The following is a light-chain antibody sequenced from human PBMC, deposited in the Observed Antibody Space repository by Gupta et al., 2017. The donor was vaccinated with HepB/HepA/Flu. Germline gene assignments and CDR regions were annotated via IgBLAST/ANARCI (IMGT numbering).Light chain of an antibody. V-gene: IGLV2-14*03. CDR1: SSDVGGYNY. CDR2: DVN. Sequence: QSALTQPASVSGSPGQSSTISCTGTSSDVGGYNYVSWYQQHPGTAPKLMIYDVNNRPSGVSNLFAGTNSGTTAFPTISGLQAEDEAYYYCSSYTSSSTLVFGGGTQLTVL. J-gene: IGLJ3*02. CDR3: SSYTSSSTLV.